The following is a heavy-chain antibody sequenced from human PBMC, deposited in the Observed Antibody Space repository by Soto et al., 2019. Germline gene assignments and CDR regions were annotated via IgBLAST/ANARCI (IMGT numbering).Heavy chain of an antibody. J-gene: IGHJ4*02. Sequence: PGGSLRLSCEGSGFTFSRYSMNWVRQAPGKGLEWVASISSTSTYIYYGDFVKGRFSIARDYAKNSLYLQMDSLRDEDTALYYCASEYCTGNSCYSRIFDYWGQGTLVTVSS. CDR2: ISSTSTYI. D-gene: IGHD2-21*01. V-gene: IGHV3-21*01. CDR3: ASEYCTGNSCYSRIFDY. CDR1: GFTFSRYS.